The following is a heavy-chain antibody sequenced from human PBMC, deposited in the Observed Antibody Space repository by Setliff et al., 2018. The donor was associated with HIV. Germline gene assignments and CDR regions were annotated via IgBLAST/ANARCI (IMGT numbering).Heavy chain of an antibody. D-gene: IGHD6-13*01. Sequence: GGSLRLSCAASGFTFSSYAMHWVRQAPGKGLEWVAVISYDGSNKYYADSVKGRFTISRDNSKNTLYLQINSLRPEDTAVYFCAKDISGWFSRQGSDYWGQGTLVTVSS. CDR3: AKDISGWFSRQGSDY. V-gene: IGHV3-30*04. J-gene: IGHJ4*02. CDR2: ISYDGSNK. CDR1: GFTFSSYA.